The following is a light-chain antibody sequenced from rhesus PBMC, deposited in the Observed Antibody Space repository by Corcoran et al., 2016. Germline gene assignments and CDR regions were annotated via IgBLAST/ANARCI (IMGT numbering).Light chain of an antibody. V-gene: IGKV1S17*01. Sequence: DIQMTQSPSSLSASVGDRVTITCRASQGITNNLAWYQQKLGETPKLLIYEASSLQGRIPSRFSGSGSGTDFTLTISSLQPEDFATYYCQPYYKIPYSFGQGTKVEIK. CDR2: EAS. CDR3: QPYYKIPYS. J-gene: IGKJ2*01. CDR1: QGITNN.